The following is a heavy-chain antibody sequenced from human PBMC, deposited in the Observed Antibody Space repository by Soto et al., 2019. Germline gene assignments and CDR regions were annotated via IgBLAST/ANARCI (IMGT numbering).Heavy chain of an antibody. V-gene: IGHV4-4*02. CDR3: VRDSRTGRSSINCYMH. Sequence: LSLPCDVSGDSLTNNHWWSWVRQAPGKGLEWIGEIWHTGRPNYNPSLKSRVAISIDKSKNQFSLKLSSVTAADTAVYYCVRDSRTGRSSINCYMHWGQGTLVTVSS. CDR2: IWHTGRP. J-gene: IGHJ4*02. CDR1: GDSLTNNHW. D-gene: IGHD2-15*01.